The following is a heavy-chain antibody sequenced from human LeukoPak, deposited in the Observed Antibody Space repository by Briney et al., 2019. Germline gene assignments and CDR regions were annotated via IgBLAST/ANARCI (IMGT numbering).Heavy chain of an antibody. J-gene: IGHJ4*02. Sequence: GGSLRLSCAASGFTFSDYYMSWIRQAPGKGLEWVSYISSSGNTAYHADSVKGRFTISRDNAKNSLYLQMSSLRAEDTAVYYCARDGGSSWYFDYWGQGTLVTVSS. CDR2: ISSSGNTA. D-gene: IGHD6-13*01. V-gene: IGHV3-11*04. CDR1: GFTFSDYY. CDR3: ARDGGSSWYFDY.